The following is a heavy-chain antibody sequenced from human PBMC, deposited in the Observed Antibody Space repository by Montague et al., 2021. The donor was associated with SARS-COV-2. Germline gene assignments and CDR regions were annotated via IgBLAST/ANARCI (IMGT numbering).Heavy chain of an antibody. Sequence: SETLSLTCTVSGGSISSSSYYWGWIRQPPGKGLEWIGSIYYSGTTYYNPSLKSRVTISVDTSKNQFSLKLSSVTAADTAVYYRARHVRSLMVRGPDFDYWGQGTLVTVSS. J-gene: IGHJ4*02. CDR1: GGSISSSSYY. CDR3: ARHVRSLMVRGPDFDY. V-gene: IGHV4-39*01. CDR2: IYYSGTT. D-gene: IGHD3-10*01.